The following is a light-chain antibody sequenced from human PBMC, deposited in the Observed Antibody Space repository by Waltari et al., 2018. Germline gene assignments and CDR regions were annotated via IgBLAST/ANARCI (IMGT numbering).Light chain of an antibody. CDR3: NSRDSSGNVV. J-gene: IGLJ2*01. CDR1: RLRDYY. V-gene: IGLV3-19*01. Sequence: SSELTQDPAVSVALGQTVRITCQGDRLRDYYASWYQQKAGQAPVLVIHGENKRPSGIPDRFSGSSSGNTASLTITGAQAGDEADYYCNSRDSSGNVVFGAGTKVTVL. CDR2: GEN.